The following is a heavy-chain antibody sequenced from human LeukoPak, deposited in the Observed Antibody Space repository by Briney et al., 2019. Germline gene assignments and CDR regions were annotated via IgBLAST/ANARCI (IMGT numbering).Heavy chain of an antibody. CDR3: VFGSRGAY. J-gene: IGHJ4*02. D-gene: IGHD1-26*01. CDR1: GFTFSSYW. Sequence: GGSLRLSCAASGFTFSSYWMYWVRQAPGKGLVWVSRIDTDGTSTSYADSVKGRFTISRDNAKNTLYLRMNSLRAEDTAVYYCVFGSRGAYWGQGTLVTVSS. CDR2: IDTDGTST. V-gene: IGHV3-74*01.